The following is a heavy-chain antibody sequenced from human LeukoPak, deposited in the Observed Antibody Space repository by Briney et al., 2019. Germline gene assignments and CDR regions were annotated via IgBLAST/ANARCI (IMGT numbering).Heavy chain of an antibody. CDR2: IYHSGNT. J-gene: IGHJ3*02. D-gene: IGHD2-2*02. CDR3: ARQGGGYCSSTRCYSALDI. V-gene: IGHV4-38-2*02. CDR1: GYSISSGYY. Sequence: SETLSLTCTVSGYSISSGYYWDWIRQPPGEGLEWIGNIYHSGNTYYNPSLKSRVTISVDTSKNQFSLKLNSVTAADTAVYYCARQGGGYCSSTRCYSALDIWGQGTMVTVSS.